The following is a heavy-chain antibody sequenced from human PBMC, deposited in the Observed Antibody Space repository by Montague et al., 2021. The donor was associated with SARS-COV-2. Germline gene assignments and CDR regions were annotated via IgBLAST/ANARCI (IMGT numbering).Heavy chain of an antibody. CDR1: GGSISSYY. CDR2: IYYSGST. Sequence: SETLSLTCTVSGGSISSYYWSWIRQPPGKGLEWIGYIYYSGSTNYNPSLKSRVTISVDTSKNQFSLKLSSVTAADTAVYYCARAPGGWLHAGDFYYFDYWGQGTLVTVSS. V-gene: IGHV4-59*01. D-gene: IGHD5-12*01. J-gene: IGHJ4*02. CDR3: ARAPGGWLHAGDFYYFDY.